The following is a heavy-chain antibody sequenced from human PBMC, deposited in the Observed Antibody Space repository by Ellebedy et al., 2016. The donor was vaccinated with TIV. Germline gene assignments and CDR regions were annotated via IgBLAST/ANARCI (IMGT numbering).Heavy chain of an antibody. Sequence: PGGSLRLSCKGSGYTFTNHWIAWVRQMPGKGLEWMGIIDPCDSDARYNPSFEGQVTISADKSVTTAYLRLSSLKTSDTATYYCARHSHYLFYFNGMDVWGQGTTVTVSS. CDR2: IDPCDSDA. J-gene: IGHJ6*02. CDR3: ARHSHYLFYFNGMDV. CDR1: GYTFTNHW. V-gene: IGHV5-51*01. D-gene: IGHD1-26*01.